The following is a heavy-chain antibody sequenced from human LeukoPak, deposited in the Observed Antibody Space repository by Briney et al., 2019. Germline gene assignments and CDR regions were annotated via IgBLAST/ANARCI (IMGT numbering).Heavy chain of an antibody. CDR1: GYTFTGYY. V-gene: IGHV1-2*02. CDR3: AKDSEQWELRDDAFDI. CDR2: INPNSGGT. J-gene: IGHJ3*02. Sequence: ASVKVSCKASGYTFTGYYMHWVRQAPGQGLEWMGWINPNSGGTNYAQKFQGRVTMTRDTSISTAYMELSRLRSDDTAVYYCAKDSEQWELRDDAFDIWGQGTMVTVSS. D-gene: IGHD1-26*01.